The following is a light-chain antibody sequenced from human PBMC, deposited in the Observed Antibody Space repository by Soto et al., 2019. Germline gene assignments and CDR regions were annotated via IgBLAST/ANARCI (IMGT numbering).Light chain of an antibody. CDR2: DAS. J-gene: IGKJ1*01. Sequence: DIQMTQSPSTLSASVGDRVTITCRASQSISSWLAWYQQKPGKAPKLLIYDASTLQSGVPSRFSGSGSGTDFTLTISSLQTEDVATYYCQNYNRAPWTFGQGTKVESK. CDR3: QNYNRAPWT. V-gene: IGKV1-27*01. CDR1: QSISSW.